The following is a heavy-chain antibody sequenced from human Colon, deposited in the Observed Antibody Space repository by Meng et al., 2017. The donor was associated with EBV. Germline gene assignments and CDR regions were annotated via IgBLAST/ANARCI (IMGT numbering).Heavy chain of an antibody. V-gene: IGHV7-4-1*02. Sequence: QVQLVQSGFELKKPWASVKVSCKASGYTFTRYPMNWVRQAPGQGLEWMGWISTNTGNPTYAQGFTGRFVFSVDTSVSTAYLQISSLKAEDTAVYYCGTLKYTSGFYGPAYWGQGALVTVSS. CDR2: ISTNTGNP. CDR1: GYTFTRYP. D-gene: IGHD6-19*01. J-gene: IGHJ4*02. CDR3: GTLKYTSGFYGPAY.